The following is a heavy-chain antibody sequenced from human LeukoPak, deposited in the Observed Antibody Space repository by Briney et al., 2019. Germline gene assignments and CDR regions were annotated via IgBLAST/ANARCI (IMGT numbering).Heavy chain of an antibody. J-gene: IGHJ4*02. CDR3: ARGEEYGSGTVHFDY. Sequence: SETLSLTCAVSGGSISSSNWWSWVRQPPGKGLEWIGEVHHSGGTNYNPSLKSRVTISADRSNNRFSLSLNSVTAADTAVFYCARGEEYGSGTVHFDYWGQEILVTVSS. CDR2: VHHSGGT. D-gene: IGHD3-10*01. CDR1: GGSISSSNW. V-gene: IGHV4-4*02.